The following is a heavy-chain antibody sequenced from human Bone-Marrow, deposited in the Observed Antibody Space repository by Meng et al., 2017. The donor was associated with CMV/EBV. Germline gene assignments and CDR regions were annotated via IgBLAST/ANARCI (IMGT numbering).Heavy chain of an antibody. CDR3: ARDACDCSSTSCYGGRIGY. CDR2: ISYDGSNK. CDR1: GFTFSSYA. D-gene: IGHD2-2*01. J-gene: IGHJ4*02. V-gene: IGHV3-30*04. Sequence: GGSLRLSCAASGFTFSSYAMHWVRQAPGKGLEWVAVISYDGSNKYYADSVKGRFTISRDNSKNTLYLQMNSLRTEETAVYYCARDACDCSSTSCYGGRIGYWGQGTLVTVSS.